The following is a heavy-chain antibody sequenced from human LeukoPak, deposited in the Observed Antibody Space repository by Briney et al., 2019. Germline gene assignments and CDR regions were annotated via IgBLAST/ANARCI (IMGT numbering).Heavy chain of an antibody. CDR1: GGTFSSYA. V-gene: IGHV1-69*04. CDR3: GRVRIDGQNYYDSSGYFDY. J-gene: IGHJ4*02. D-gene: IGHD3-22*01. Sequence: SVKVSCKASGGTFSSYAISWVRQAPGQGLEWMGRIIPILGIANYAQKFQGRVTITADKSTSTAYMELSSLRSEDTAVYYCGRVRIDGQNYYDSSGYFDYWGQGTLVTVSS. CDR2: IIPILGIA.